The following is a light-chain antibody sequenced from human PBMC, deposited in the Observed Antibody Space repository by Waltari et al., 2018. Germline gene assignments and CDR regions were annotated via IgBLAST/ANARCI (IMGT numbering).Light chain of an antibody. V-gene: IGKV3D-15*01. CDR2: DAS. Sequence: EIVMTPSPATLSVSPGEGATLPCRASQSVISKLAWYQLKPGQAPRLLIYDASSRATGIPARFSGSGSGTEFTLTISSLQSEDFAVYYCQQYHNWPPWTFGQGTKVEIK. CDR1: QSVISK. J-gene: IGKJ1*01. CDR3: QQYHNWPPWT.